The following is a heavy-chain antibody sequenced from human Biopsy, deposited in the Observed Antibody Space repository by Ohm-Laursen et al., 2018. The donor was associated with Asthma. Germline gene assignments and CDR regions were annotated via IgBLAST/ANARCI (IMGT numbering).Heavy chain of an antibody. Sequence: SHTLSLTCTVSGGSISSGGYYWRWIRQHPGKGLEWIGYIYYSGSTYYNPSLKSRVTISVDTSKNQFSLKLSSVTAADTAVYYCARGPPVDREDWGQGTLVTVSS. CDR2: IYYSGST. D-gene: IGHD5-24*01. CDR3: ARGPPVDRED. V-gene: IGHV4-31*03. CDR1: GGSISSGGYY. J-gene: IGHJ4*02.